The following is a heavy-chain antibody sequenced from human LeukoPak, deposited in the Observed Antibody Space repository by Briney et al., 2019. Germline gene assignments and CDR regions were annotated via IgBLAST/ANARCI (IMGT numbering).Heavy chain of an antibody. Sequence: SETLSLTRTVSLGSISSYYWSWIRQPPGKGLEWIGYIYYSGSTNYNPSLKIRVTISEDTSKNQFSLKLSSVTAADAAVYYCARERRDGYNRAVDYWGQGTLVTVSS. V-gene: IGHV4-59*01. CDR3: ARERRDGYNRAVDY. CDR2: IYYSGST. CDR1: LGSISSYY. D-gene: IGHD5-24*01. J-gene: IGHJ4*02.